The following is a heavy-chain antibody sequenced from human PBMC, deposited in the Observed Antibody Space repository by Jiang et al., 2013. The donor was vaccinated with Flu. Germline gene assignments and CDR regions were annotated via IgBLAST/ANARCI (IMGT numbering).Heavy chain of an antibody. CDR2: MNPNSGNT. Sequence: SGAEVKKPGASVKVSCKASGYTFTSYDINWVRQATGQGLEWMGWMNPNSGNTGYAQKFQGRVTMTRNTSISTAYMELSSLRSEDTAVYYCARGANYYDSSGKDAFDIWGQGTMVTVSS. V-gene: IGHV1-8*01. D-gene: IGHD3-22*01. J-gene: IGHJ3*02. CDR1: GYTFTSYD. CDR3: ARGANYYDSSGKDAFDI.